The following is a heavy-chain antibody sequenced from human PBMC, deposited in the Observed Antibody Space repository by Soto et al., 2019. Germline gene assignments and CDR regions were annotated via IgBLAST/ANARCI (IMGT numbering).Heavy chain of an antibody. CDR3: ARAHNGDYHWDY. D-gene: IGHD4-17*01. Sequence: PGESLKISCKGSGYSFTSYWIGWVRQMPGKGLEWMGIIYAADSRTKYSPSFQGQVTISADRSTTTAYLQWNSLKASDTAMYYCARAHNGDYHWDYWGQGTLVTVSS. J-gene: IGHJ4*02. V-gene: IGHV5-51*01. CDR1: GYSFTSYW. CDR2: IYAADSRT.